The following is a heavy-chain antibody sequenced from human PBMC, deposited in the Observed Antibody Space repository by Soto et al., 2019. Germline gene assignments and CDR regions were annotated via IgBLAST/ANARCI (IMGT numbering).Heavy chain of an antibody. J-gene: IGHJ6*02. CDR2: IYYSGST. CDR3: ASVFGFGGMDV. CDR1: GGSISSYY. V-gene: IGHV4-59*12. Sequence: SETLSLTCTVSGGSISSYYWSWIRQPPGKGLEWIGYIYYSGSTNYNPSLKSRVTISVDTSKNQFSLKLSSVTAADTAVDYCASVFGFGGMDVWGQGTTDTISS. D-gene: IGHD3-10*01.